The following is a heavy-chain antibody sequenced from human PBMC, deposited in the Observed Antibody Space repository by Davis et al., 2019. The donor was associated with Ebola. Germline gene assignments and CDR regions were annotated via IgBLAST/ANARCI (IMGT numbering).Heavy chain of an antibody. CDR1: GFTFSDYY. CDR3: TTVVVVVPAAT. Sequence: GESLKISCAASGFTFSDYYMSWIRQAPGKGLEWVSYISSSGSTIYYADSVKGRFTISRDNAKNSLYLQMNSLRAEDTAVYYCTTVVVVVPAATWGQGTLVTVSS. CDR2: ISSSGSTI. V-gene: IGHV3-11*01. D-gene: IGHD2-2*01. J-gene: IGHJ5*02.